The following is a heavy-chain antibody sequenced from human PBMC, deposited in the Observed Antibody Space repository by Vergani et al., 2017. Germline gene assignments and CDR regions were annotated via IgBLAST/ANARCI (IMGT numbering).Heavy chain of an antibody. Sequence: QVQLVESGGGVVQPGRSLRLSCAASGFTFSSYCMHWVRQAPGKGLEWVAVIWYDGSNKYYADSVKGRFTISRDNSKNTLYLQMNSLRAEDTAVYYCAREQDPRGAFDIWGQGTMVTVSS. CDR1: GFTFSSYC. V-gene: IGHV3-33*01. CDR3: AREQDPRGAFDI. CDR2: IWYDGSNK. J-gene: IGHJ3*02.